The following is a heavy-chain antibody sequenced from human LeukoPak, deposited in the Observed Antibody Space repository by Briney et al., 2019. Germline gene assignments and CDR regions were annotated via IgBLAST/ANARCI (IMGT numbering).Heavy chain of an antibody. Sequence: GGSLRLSCAASGFTFSSYSMNWVRQAPGKGLEWVSSISSSSSYIYYADSVKGRFTISRDNAKNSLYLQMNSLRAEDTAVYYCARLLSGGYRDRDAFDIWGQGTMVTVSS. V-gene: IGHV3-21*01. J-gene: IGHJ3*02. CDR3: ARLLSGGYRDRDAFDI. D-gene: IGHD1-26*01. CDR2: ISSSSSYI. CDR1: GFTFSSYS.